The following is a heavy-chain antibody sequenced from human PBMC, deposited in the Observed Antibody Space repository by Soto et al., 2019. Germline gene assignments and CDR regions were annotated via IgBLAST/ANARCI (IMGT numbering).Heavy chain of an antibody. J-gene: IGHJ3*02. CDR1: GFTFSDYY. V-gene: IGHV3-11*06. Sequence: GGSLRLSCAASGFTFSDYYMSWIRQAPGKGLEWVSYISSSSSYTNYADSVKGRFTISRDNAKNSLYLQMNSLRAEDTAVYYCARGGRGYSGYEYYDSSGYNAFDIWGQGTMVTVSS. CDR3: ARGGRGYSGYEYYDSSGYNAFDI. CDR2: ISSSSSYT. D-gene: IGHD5-12*01.